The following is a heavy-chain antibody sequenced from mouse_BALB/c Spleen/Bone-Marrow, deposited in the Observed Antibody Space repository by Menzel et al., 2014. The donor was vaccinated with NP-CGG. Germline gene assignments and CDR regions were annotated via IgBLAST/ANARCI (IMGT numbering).Heavy chain of an antibody. CDR2: INPGSGGS. CDR3: ARNANWLFTY. J-gene: IGHJ3*01. Sequence: VKLQESGAEVVRPGTSAKVSCKASGYDFTSYLIEWIKQRPGQGLEWIGVINPGSGGSNYNEKFTGKATLTVDKSSSTAYMQLSSLTSDDSAVYFCARNANWLFTYWGQGTLVTVSA. D-gene: IGHD4-1*01. CDR1: GYDFTSYL. V-gene: IGHV1-54*01.